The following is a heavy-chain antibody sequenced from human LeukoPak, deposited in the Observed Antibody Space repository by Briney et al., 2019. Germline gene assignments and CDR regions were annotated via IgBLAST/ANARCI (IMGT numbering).Heavy chain of an antibody. CDR2: INTNTGNP. CDR3: AIGGLVRGTFDI. D-gene: IGHD6-19*01. Sequence: ASVKVSCKASGGTFSSYAISWVRQAPGQGLEWMGWINTNTGNPMYAQGFTGRFDFSLDTSVSTAYLQISSLKAEDTAVYYCAIGGLVRGTFDIWGQGTMVTVSS. J-gene: IGHJ3*02. CDR1: GGTFSSYA. V-gene: IGHV7-4-1*02.